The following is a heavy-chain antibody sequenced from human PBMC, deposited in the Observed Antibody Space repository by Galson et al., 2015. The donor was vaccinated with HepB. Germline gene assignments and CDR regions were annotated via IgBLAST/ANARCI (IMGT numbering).Heavy chain of an antibody. CDR3: AKWGIGYRIALKFDY. V-gene: IGHV3-23*01. J-gene: IGHJ4*02. CDR2: IICAGCST. Sequence: LRPSCAAAGVSFISYAMYWGLQAPGGGVECVSSIICAGCSTYYADSVKGRFTISRDTSKNTLYLQMTSLRAEDTAVYYCAKWGIGYRIALKFDYWGQGTLVTVSS. D-gene: IGHD6-13*01. CDR1: GVSFISYA.